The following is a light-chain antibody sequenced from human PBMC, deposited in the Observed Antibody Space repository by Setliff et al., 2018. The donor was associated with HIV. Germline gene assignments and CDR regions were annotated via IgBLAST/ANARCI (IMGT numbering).Light chain of an antibody. J-gene: IGLJ1*01. CDR1: SGDVGRYNL. CDR3: CSYAGSPRV. V-gene: IGLV2-23*01. CDR2: QAS. Sequence: SVLTQPASVSGSPGQSITISCTGTSGDVGRYNLVSWYQQQPGKPPKLMIYQASKRPSGVPDRFSGSKSGNTASLTISGLQTEDEADYYCCSYAGSPRVFGTGTKVTVL.